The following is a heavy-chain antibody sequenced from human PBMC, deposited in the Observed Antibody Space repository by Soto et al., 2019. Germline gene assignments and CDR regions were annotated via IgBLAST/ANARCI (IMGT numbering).Heavy chain of an antibody. Sequence: GESLKISCKASGFNFPSYWIGWVRQTPGKELEWMGSIDPRDSDIRDNPSFQGQVTISADKSISTAYLQWSSLKASDTAMYYCARQPTELEDWRPFDYWGQGTLVTVSS. CDR1: GFNFPSYW. J-gene: IGHJ4*02. CDR3: ARQPTELEDWRPFDY. V-gene: IGHV5-51*01. D-gene: IGHD3-3*01. CDR2: IDPRDSDI.